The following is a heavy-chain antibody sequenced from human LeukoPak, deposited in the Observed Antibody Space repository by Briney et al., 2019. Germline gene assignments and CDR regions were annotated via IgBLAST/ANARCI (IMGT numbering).Heavy chain of an antibody. CDR1: GFTFSSYA. V-gene: IGHV3-30-3*01. Sequence: PGGSLRLSCAASGFTFSSYAMHWVRQAPGKGLEWVAVISYDGSNKYYADSVKGRFTISRDNSKNTLYLQMNSLRAEDTAVYYCARDHEQWLALYYYYGMNVWGQGTTVTVSS. J-gene: IGHJ6*02. CDR2: ISYDGSNK. D-gene: IGHD6-19*01. CDR3: ARDHEQWLALYYYYGMNV.